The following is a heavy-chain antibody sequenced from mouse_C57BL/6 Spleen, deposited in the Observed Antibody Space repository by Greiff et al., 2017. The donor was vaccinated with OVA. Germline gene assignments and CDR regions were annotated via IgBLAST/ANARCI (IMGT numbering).Heavy chain of an antibody. CDR2: IYPGDGDT. V-gene: IGHV1-82*01. CDR1: GYAFSSSW. CDR3: ARGSGSLYAMDY. J-gene: IGHJ4*01. Sequence: VQLQQSGPELVKPGASVKISCKASGYAFSSSWMNWVKQRPGKGLEWIGRIYPGDGDTNYNGKFKGKATLTADKSSSTAYMQLSSLTSEDSAVYVCARGSGSLYAMDYWGQGTSVTVSS. D-gene: IGHD6-1*01.